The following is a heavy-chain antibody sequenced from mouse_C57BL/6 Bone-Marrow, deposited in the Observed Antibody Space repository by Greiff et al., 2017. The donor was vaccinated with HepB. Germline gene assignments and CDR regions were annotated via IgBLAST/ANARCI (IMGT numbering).Heavy chain of an antibody. Sequence: QVQLQQSGAELVKPGASVKLSCKASGYTFTSYWMQWVKQRPGQGLEWIGEIDPSDSYTNYNQKFKGEATLTVDTSSSTAYMQLSSLTSEDSAVYYCARDSGFFDYWGQGTTLTVSS. CDR2: IDPSDSYT. D-gene: IGHD3-1*01. J-gene: IGHJ2*01. CDR1: GYTFTSYW. CDR3: ARDSGFFDY. V-gene: IGHV1-50*01.